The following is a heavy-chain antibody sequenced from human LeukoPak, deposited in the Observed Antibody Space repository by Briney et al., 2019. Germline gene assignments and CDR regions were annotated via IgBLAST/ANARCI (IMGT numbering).Heavy chain of an antibody. J-gene: IGHJ3*02. D-gene: IGHD6-13*01. CDR3: ARDSRSSSWYDGGFDI. V-gene: IGHV1-69*06. CDR2: IIPIFGTT. Sequence: SVKVSCKASGGNFSSYAISWVRQAPGQGLEWMGGIIPIFGTTNYAQKFQGRVTITADKSTSTAYMELSSLRSEDTAVYYCARDSRSSSWYDGGFDIWGQGTMVTVSS. CDR1: GGNFSSYA.